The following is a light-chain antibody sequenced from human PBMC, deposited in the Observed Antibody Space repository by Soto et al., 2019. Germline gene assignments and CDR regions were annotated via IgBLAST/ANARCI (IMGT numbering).Light chain of an antibody. CDR3: QHYNSYSEA. J-gene: IGKJ1*01. V-gene: IGKV1-5*03. Sequence: IPLTHSPSTLSLSSLNRFTITFRASQTISSGLAWYQQKPGKAPKLLIYKASTLKSGVPSRFSGSGSGTEFTLTISSLQPDDFATYYCQHYNSYSEAFGQGTKVDIK. CDR2: KAS. CDR1: QTISSG.